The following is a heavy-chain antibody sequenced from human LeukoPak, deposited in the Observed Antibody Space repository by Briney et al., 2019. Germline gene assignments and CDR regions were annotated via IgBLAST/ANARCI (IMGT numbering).Heavy chain of an antibody. CDR1: GGSISSYY. V-gene: IGHV4-59*01. J-gene: IGHJ4*02. CDR3: ARIAAAGTRFDY. Sequence: SETLSLTCTVSGGSISSYYWSWIRQPPGKGLEWIGYIYYSGSTNYNPSLKSRVTISVDTSKNQFSLKLSSVTAADTAVYYCARIAAAGTRFDYWAREPWSPSPQ. D-gene: IGHD6-13*01. CDR2: IYYSGST.